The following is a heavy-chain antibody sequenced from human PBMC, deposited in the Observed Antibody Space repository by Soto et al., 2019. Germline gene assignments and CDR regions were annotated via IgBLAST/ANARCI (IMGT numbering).Heavy chain of an antibody. CDR1: GFTFSSYW. V-gene: IGHV3-7*01. CDR2: IKQDGSEK. Sequence: GGSLRLSCAASGFTFSSYWMSWVRQAPGKGLEWVANIKQDGSEKYYVDSVKGRFTISRDNAKNSLYLQMNSLRAEDTAVYYCAREDCSGGSCYFNYYYYMDVWGKGTTVTVSS. J-gene: IGHJ6*03. D-gene: IGHD2-15*01. CDR3: AREDCSGGSCYFNYYYYMDV.